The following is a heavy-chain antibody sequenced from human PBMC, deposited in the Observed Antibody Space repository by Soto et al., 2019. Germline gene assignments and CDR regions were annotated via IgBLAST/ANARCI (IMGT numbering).Heavy chain of an antibody. J-gene: IGHJ4*02. Sequence: QVQLVQSGAEVKKPGASVRVSCRASGYTFPTYGIAWVRQAPGRGLEWMGWISVYNGFTHYAQKFRGRVTVTAETSTSTVYMELRSLTSDDTAVYYCAREFEGQSSSWPFDYWGQGTLVTVSS. CDR1: GYTFPTYG. V-gene: IGHV1-18*01. CDR2: ISVYNGFT. CDR3: AREFEGQSSSWPFDY. D-gene: IGHD6-13*01.